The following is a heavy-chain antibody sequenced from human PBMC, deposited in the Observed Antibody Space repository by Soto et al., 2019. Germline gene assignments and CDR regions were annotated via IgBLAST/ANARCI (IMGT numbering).Heavy chain of an antibody. CDR3: ARGKLSDYVWGSYRYHFDY. J-gene: IGHJ4*02. V-gene: IGHV4-34*01. Sequence: SETLSLTCAVYGGSFSGYYWSWIRQPPGKGLEWIGEINHSGSTNYNPSLKSRVTISVDTSKNQFSLKLSSVTAADTAVYYCARGKLSDYVWGSYRYHFDYWGQGTVVPSPQ. CDR1: GGSFSGYY. D-gene: IGHD3-16*02. CDR2: INHSGST.